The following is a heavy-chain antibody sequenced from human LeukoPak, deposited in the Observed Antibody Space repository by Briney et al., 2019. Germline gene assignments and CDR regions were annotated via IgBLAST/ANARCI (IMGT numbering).Heavy chain of an antibody. V-gene: IGHV2-5*01. CDR1: GFSLSTRGGG. CDR3: VHDVPGGEGFQH. J-gene: IGHJ1*01. Sequence: SGPTLVNPTQTLTLTCTFSGFSLSTRGGGVAWNRQPPGKALEWLALIYGNDVKRYSTSLKSRLTITKDTSKNQVVLTMTNMDPVDTATYYCVHDVPGGEGFQHWGQGTLVTVSS. CDR2: IYGNDVK. D-gene: IGHD2-2*01.